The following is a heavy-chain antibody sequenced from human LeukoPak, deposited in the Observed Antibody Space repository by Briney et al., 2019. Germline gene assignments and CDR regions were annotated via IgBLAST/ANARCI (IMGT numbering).Heavy chain of an antibody. Sequence: QPGGSLRLSCAASGFTVTSNYMSWVRQAPGKGLAWVSVVYSGDTTYCAESVKGRFTIYRDKSKNTLYLQMNSLRVDDTAVYYCARVTGSRYSDYWGQGTLVSVSS. J-gene: IGHJ4*02. D-gene: IGHD1-1*01. CDR3: ARVTGSRYSDY. V-gene: IGHV3-66*01. CDR1: GFTVTSNY. CDR2: VYSGDTT.